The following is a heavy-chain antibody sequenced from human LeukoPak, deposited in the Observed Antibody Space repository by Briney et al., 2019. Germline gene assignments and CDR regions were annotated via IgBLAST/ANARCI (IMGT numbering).Heavy chain of an antibody. CDR2: ISSSSSYI. D-gene: IGHD4-17*01. CDR3: ARDGLDGDHYYYYYYMDV. CDR1: GFTFSSYS. Sequence: GGSLRLSCAASGFTFSSYSMNWVRQAPGKGLEWVSSISSSSSYIYYADSVKGRFTISRDNAKNSLYLQMNSLRAEDTAVYYCARDGLDGDHYYYYYYMDVWGKGTTVTVSS. J-gene: IGHJ6*03. V-gene: IGHV3-21*01.